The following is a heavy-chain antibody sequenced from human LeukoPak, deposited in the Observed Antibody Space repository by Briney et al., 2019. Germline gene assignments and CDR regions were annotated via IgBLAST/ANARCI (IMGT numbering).Heavy chain of an antibody. CDR2: ISYDGSNK. J-gene: IGHJ4*02. Sequence: PGGSLRLSCAASGFTFSSYAIHWVRQAPGKGLEWVAVISYDGSNKYYADSVKGRFTISRDNSKNTLYLQMNSLRAEDTAVYYCAKGPYDSSGRAPIGHYYFDYWGQGTLVTVSS. CDR1: GFTFSSYA. CDR3: AKGPYDSSGRAPIGHYYFDY. V-gene: IGHV3-30*04. D-gene: IGHD3-22*01.